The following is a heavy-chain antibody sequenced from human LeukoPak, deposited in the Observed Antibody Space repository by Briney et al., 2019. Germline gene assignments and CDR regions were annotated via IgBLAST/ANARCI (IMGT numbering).Heavy chain of an antibody. D-gene: IGHD2-21*02. CDR1: GFTFDRFT. CDR3: AKEVDCPSDCLLFHF. CDR2: INRRGHT. Sequence: PGGSLRLSCAASGFTFDRFTIHWVRQTPGKGLEWVSLINRRGHTFYSDSVKGRFTISRDNSRNSVFLQMNRLRPEHTALYHCAKEVDCPSDCLLFHFWGQGTLVTVSS. V-gene: IGHV3-43*01. J-gene: IGHJ4*02.